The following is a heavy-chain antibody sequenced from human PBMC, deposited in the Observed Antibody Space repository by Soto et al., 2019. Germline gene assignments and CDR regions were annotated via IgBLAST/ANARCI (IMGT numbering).Heavy chain of an antibody. V-gene: IGHV1-8*01. Sequence: ASVKVSCKASGYTFTSYDINWVRQATGQGLEWMGWMNPNSGNTGYAQKFQGRVTMTRNTSISTAYMELSSLRSEDTAVYYCVAPNIWFGXLSLWGQGTLVTVSS. CDR3: VAPNIWFGXLSL. CDR1: GYTFTSYD. D-gene: IGHD3-10*01. J-gene: IGHJ4*02. CDR2: MNPNSGNT.